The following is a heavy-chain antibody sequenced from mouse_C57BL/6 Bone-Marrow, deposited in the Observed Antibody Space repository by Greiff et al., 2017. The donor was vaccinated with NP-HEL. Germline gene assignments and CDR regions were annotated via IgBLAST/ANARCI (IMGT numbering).Heavy chain of an antibody. V-gene: IGHV1-61*01. CDR3: ARLGGAPYYFDY. CDR2: IYPSDSET. Sequence: QVQLQQPGAELVRPGSSVKLSCKASGYTFTSYWMDWVKQRPGQGLEWIGNIYPSDSETHYNQKFKDKATLTVDKSSSTAYMQLISLTSEDSAVYYCARLGGAPYYFDYWGQGTTLTVAS. J-gene: IGHJ2*01. D-gene: IGHD1-1*02. CDR1: GYTFTSYW.